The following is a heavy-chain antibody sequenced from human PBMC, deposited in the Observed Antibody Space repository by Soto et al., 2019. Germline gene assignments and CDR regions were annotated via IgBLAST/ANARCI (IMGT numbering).Heavy chain of an antibody. J-gene: IGHJ5*02. CDR2: ISGNGDST. V-gene: IGHV1-46*01. CDR3: ARERDFGQLSYDL. Sequence: QVRLVQSGPELKDPGASVRISCTPFGFPLARYYIHWVRQAPGQGPEWIGYISGNGDSTAYSQKFKGRVTITIGSMELSSPRPDEAAMYYCARERDFGQLSYDLWGQGTLVTVSS. CDR1: GFPLARYY. D-gene: IGHD2-8*01.